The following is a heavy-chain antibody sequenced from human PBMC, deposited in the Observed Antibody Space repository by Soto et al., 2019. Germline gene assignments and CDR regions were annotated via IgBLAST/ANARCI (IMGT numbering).Heavy chain of an antibody. D-gene: IGHD2-15*01. V-gene: IGHV4-30-4*01. CDR1: DGSISSGNYY. CDR2: ISYSGST. CDR3: ATMGTPATGLYFFDY. Sequence: SETQSLTCTVSDGSISSGNYYWSWIRQPPGKGLEWIGFISYSGSTYYSTSLKSRVTISVDTSKSQFSLNLSFVTAADTAVYYCATMGTPATGLYFFDYWGQGSLVTVSS. J-gene: IGHJ4*02.